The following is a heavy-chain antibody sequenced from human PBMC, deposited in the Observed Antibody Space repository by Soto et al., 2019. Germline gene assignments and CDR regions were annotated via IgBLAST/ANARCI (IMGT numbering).Heavy chain of an antibody. CDR3: AREPSGPAAPGQAFDY. CDR2: IIPIFGTA. J-gene: IGHJ4*02. CDR1: GGTFSSYA. D-gene: IGHD2-2*01. Sequence: QVQLVQSGAEVKKPGSSVKVSCKASGGTFSSYAISWVRQAPGQGLEWMGGIIPIFGTANYAQKFQGRVTIPADDSTSTAYMELSSLRSEDTAVYYCAREPSGPAAPGQAFDYWGQGTLVTVSS. V-gene: IGHV1-69*12.